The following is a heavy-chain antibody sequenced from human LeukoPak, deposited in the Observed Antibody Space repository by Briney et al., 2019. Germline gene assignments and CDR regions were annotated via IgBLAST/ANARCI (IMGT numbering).Heavy chain of an antibody. CDR2: IYYSGST. CDR1: GGSISSGGYY. Sequence: SETLSLTCTVSGGSISSGGYYWSWIRQHPGKGLEWIGYIYYSGSTNYNPSLKSRVTISVDTSKNQFSLKLSSVTAADTAVYYCARAVDSSSWYRWFDPWGQGTLVIVSS. CDR3: ARAVDSSSWYRWFDP. J-gene: IGHJ5*02. D-gene: IGHD6-13*01. V-gene: IGHV4-61*08.